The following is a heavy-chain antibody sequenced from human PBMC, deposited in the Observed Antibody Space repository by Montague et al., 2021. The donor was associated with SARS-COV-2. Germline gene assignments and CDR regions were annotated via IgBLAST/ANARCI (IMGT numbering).Heavy chain of an antibody. CDR2: IYYSGST. J-gene: IGHJ4*01. Sequence: SETLSLTCTVSGGSISSYYWSWIRQPPGKGLEWIGYIYYSGSTNYNPSLKSRVTISVDTSKNQFSLKLSSVTAADTAVYYCARVKREYYCGLWVSAHFDVWGQGTLVTVSS. CDR3: ARVKREYYCGLWVSAHFDV. V-gene: IGHV4-59*01. CDR1: GGSISSYY. D-gene: IGHD2-21*01.